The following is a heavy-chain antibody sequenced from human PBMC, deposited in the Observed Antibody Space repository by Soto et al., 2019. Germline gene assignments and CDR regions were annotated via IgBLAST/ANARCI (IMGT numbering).Heavy chain of an antibody. D-gene: IGHD6-6*01. CDR1: GYSFTSYW. CDR2: IYPGDSDT. CDR3: ARQKAARDDAFDI. V-gene: IGHV5-51*01. J-gene: IGHJ3*02. Sequence: GESLKISCKGSGYSFTSYWIGWVRQMPGKGLEWMGIIYPGDSDTRYSPSFQGQVTISADKSISTAYRQWSSLKASDTAMYYCARQKAARDDAFDIWGQGTMVTVSS.